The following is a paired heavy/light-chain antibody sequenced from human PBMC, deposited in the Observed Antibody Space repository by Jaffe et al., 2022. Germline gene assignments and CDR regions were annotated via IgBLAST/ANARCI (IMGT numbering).Heavy chain of an antibody. CDR1: GFTISNYG. Sequence: QVQLVESGGGVVQPGGSLRLSCAASGFTISNYGMHWVRQAPGKGLEWVAFIRYDGSNKYYADSVKGRFTISRDISKNTLYLQMNSLRPEDTSVYHCAKDGHFHDRGWFDPWGQGTLVTVSS. V-gene: IGHV3-30*02. CDR2: IRYDGSNK. J-gene: IGHJ5*02. CDR3: AKDGHFHDRGWFDP. D-gene: IGHD3-22*01.
Light chain of an antibody. J-gene: IGKJ4*01. CDR3: QQYNNWPPPT. CDR2: DAS. V-gene: IGKV3-15*01. Sequence: ETVMTQSPATLSVSPGERATLSCRASQSISSNVAWYQQKPGQAPRLLIYDASTRATGIPARFSGTGSGTEFTLTISSLQSEDFAVYFCQQYNNWPPPTFGGGTKVEIK. CDR1: QSISSN.